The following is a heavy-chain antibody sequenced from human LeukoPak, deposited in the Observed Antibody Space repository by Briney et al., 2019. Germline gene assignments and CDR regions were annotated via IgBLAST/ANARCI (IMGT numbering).Heavy chain of an antibody. D-gene: IGHD4-17*01. CDR2: MNPNSGNT. V-gene: IGHV1-8*01. CDR3: ARGVNTTVTTRYYDYYYYMDV. CDR1: GYTFTSYD. Sequence: ASVKVSCKASGYTFTSYDINWVRQAPGQGLEWMGWMNPNSGNTDYAQTFQGRVTMTRNTSISTAYMELSSLRSEDTAVYYCARGVNTTVTTRYYDYYYYMDVWGKGTTVTISS. J-gene: IGHJ6*03.